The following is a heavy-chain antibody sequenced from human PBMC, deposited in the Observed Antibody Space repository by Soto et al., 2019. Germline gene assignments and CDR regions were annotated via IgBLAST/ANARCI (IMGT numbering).Heavy chain of an antibody. CDR3: ARRSWLDY. CDR1: GFTLSDFP. CDR2: ISESGGHT. D-gene: IGHD5-12*01. J-gene: IGHJ4*02. Sequence: EVQLLESGGGLVQPGGSLRLSCVASGFTLSDFPMTWVRQAPGKGLEWLSHISESGGHTYHVDSVKGRFTTSRDNSKNTLYLQMNSLRADDTALYYCARRSWLDYWGQGNLVTVSS. V-gene: IGHV3-23*01.